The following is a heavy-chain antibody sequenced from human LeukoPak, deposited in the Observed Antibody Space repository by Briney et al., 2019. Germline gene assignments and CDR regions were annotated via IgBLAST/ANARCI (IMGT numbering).Heavy chain of an antibody. CDR2: IHPGDSEI. CDR3: ARRLGATQPYFDF. CDR1: GYRFTSYW. J-gene: IGHJ4*02. D-gene: IGHD1-26*01. V-gene: IGHV5-51*01. Sequence: GESLKISCKASGYRFTSYWIGWVRQMPGKGLECMGIIHPGDSEIRYSPSFRGQVTILVDKSISTAYLQWSGLKASDTAIYYGARRLGATQPYFDFWGQGALITVSS.